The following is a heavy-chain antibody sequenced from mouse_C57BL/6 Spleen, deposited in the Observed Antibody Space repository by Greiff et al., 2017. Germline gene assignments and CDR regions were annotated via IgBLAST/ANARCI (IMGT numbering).Heavy chain of an antibody. CDR3: ARSDGYYDAMDY. D-gene: IGHD2-3*01. CDR2: IDPSDSYT. CDR1: GYTFTSYW. Sequence: QLQQPGAELVMPGASVKLSCKASGYTFTSYWMHWVKQRPGQGLEWIGEIDPSDSYTNYNQKFKGKSTLTVDKSSSTAYMQLSSLTSEDSAVYYCARSDGYYDAMDYWGQGTSVTVSS. J-gene: IGHJ4*01. V-gene: IGHV1-69*01.